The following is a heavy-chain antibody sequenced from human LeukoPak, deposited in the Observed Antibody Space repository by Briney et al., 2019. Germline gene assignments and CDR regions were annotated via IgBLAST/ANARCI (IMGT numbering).Heavy chain of an antibody. CDR3: ARDYSSWIPLGY. J-gene: IGHJ4*02. V-gene: IGHV1-8*01. CDR1: GYTFTSYD. Sequence: ASVKVSCKASGYTFTSYDINWVRQATGQGLEWMGWMNPNSGNTGYAQKFQGRVTITRDTSASTAYMELSSLRSEDTAVYYCARDYSSWIPLGYWGQGTLVTVSS. CDR2: MNPNSGNT. D-gene: IGHD6-13*01.